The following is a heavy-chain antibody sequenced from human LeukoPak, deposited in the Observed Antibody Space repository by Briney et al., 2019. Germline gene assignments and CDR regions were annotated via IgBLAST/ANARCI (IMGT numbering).Heavy chain of an antibody. CDR3: TTLFLAAVAGLDY. Sequence: GGSLRLSCAASGFTFSNAWMSWVRQAPGKGLEWVGRIKSKTDGGTTDYAAPVKGRFTISRDDSKNTLYLQMNSLKTEDTAVYYCTTLFLAAVAGLDYWGQGTLVTVSS. D-gene: IGHD6-19*01. V-gene: IGHV3-15*01. J-gene: IGHJ4*02. CDR2: IKSKTDGGTT. CDR1: GFTFSNAW.